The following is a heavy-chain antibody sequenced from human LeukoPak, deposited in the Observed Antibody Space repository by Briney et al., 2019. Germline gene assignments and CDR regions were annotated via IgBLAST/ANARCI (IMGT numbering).Heavy chain of an antibody. CDR3: AREPYYYGSGSHMGNWFDP. J-gene: IGHJ5*02. V-gene: IGHV3-48*01. CDR1: GFTFSSYG. CDR2: ISSSSSTT. D-gene: IGHD3-10*01. Sequence: PGGSLRLSCAASGFTFSSYGMNWVRQAPGKGLEWVSYISSSSSTTYYADSVKGRFTISRDNAKNSLYLQMNSLRAEDTAVYYCAREPYYYGSGSHMGNWFDPWGQGTLVTVSS.